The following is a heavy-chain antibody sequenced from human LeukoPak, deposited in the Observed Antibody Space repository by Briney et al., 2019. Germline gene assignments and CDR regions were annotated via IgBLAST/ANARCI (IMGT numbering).Heavy chain of an antibody. CDR3: ARGGSGYDLGY. CDR1: GGSISSGGYY. Sequence: SETLSLTCTVSGGSISSGGYYWSWTRQHPGKGLEWNGYIYYSGSTYYNPSLKSRVTISVDTSKNQFSLKLSSVTAADTAVYYCARGGSGYDLGYWGQGTLVTVSS. J-gene: IGHJ4*02. CDR2: IYYSGST. V-gene: IGHV4-31*03. D-gene: IGHD5-12*01.